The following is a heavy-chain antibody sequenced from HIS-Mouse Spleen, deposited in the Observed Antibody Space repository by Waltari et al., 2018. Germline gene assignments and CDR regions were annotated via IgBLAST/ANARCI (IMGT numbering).Heavy chain of an antibody. J-gene: IGHJ3*02. CDR2: ISSSSSYI. D-gene: IGHD7-27*01. Sequence: EVQLVQSGGGLVKPGGSVRLSCAASGSTFISNSMNWVRQAPGKGLEWVSSISSSSSYIYYADSVKGRFTISRDNAKNSLYLQMNSLRAEDTAVYYCARRLLTGDAFDIWGQGTMVTVSS. V-gene: IGHV3-21*01. CDR3: ARRLLTGDAFDI. CDR1: GSTFISNS.